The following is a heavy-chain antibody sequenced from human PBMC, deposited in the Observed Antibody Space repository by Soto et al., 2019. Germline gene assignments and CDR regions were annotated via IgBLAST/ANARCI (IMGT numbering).Heavy chain of an antibody. CDR3: ASSIAARRAYFDY. CDR2: ITANNGLT. J-gene: IGHJ4*02. V-gene: IGHV1-18*01. Sequence: AASVKVSCKASGATFVRYGISWARQAPGQGLEWMGRITANNGLTNYAQKLQGRVTITADKSTSTAYLELSSLRSEDTAVYYCASSIAARRAYFDYWGQGTLVTVS. CDR1: GATFVRYG. D-gene: IGHD6-6*01.